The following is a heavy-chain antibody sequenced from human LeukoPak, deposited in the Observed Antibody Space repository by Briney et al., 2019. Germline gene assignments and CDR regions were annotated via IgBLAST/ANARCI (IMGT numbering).Heavy chain of an antibody. V-gene: IGHV4-34*01. CDR1: GGSFSGYY. Sequence: SETLSLTCAVYGGSFSGYYWSWVRQPPGKGLEWIGEINHSGSTNYNPSLKRRVTISVDTSKNQFSLKLSSVTAADTAVYYCARGRIYVVVVPAAIRRHYYYMDVWGKGTTVTVSS. D-gene: IGHD2-2*01. J-gene: IGHJ6*03. CDR3: ARGRIYVVVVPAAIRRHYYYMDV. CDR2: INHSGST.